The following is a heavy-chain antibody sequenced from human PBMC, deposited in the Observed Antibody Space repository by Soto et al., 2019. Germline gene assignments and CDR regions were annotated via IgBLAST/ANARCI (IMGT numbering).Heavy chain of an antibody. J-gene: IGHJ5*02. V-gene: IGHV3-23*01. CDR3: AKGFDWWFDP. Sequence: EVQLLESGGGLVQPGGSLRLSCVASGFTFSNYAMSWVRQAPGKGLEWVSAVSGSGTSTYYADSVKGRFTISRDNSKNPLYLQMNSLRAEDTAVYYCAKGFDWWFDPCGQGTLVTVSS. CDR1: GFTFSNYA. CDR2: VSGSGTST. D-gene: IGHD3-9*01.